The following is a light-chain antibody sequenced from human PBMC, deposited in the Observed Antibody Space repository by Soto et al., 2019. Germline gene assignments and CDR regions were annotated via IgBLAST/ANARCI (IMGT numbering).Light chain of an antibody. Sequence: QSVLTQSPSASASLGASVKLTCTLSSGHSSYAIAWHQQQPEKGPRYLMKPNSDGSHSKGDGIPDRFSGSSSGAERYLTISSLQSEDEADYYCQTWGTGLVFGGGTKLTVL. J-gene: IGLJ2*01. CDR3: QTWGTGLV. V-gene: IGLV4-69*01. CDR2: PNSDGSH. CDR1: SGHSSYA.